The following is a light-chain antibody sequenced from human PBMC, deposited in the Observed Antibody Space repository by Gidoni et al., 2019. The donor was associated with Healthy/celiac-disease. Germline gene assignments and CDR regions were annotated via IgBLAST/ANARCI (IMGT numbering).Light chain of an antibody. CDR3: QQYGSSPFT. CDR2: GAS. V-gene: IGKV3-20*01. Sequence: EIVLTQSPGTLSLSPGERATLSCRASQSVSSSYLAWYQQKPGQAPRLLIYGASSRATGIPDRFSRSGSGTDFSLTISRLEPEDFAVYYCQQYGSSPFTCGGGTKVEIK. J-gene: IGKJ4*01. CDR1: QSVSSSY.